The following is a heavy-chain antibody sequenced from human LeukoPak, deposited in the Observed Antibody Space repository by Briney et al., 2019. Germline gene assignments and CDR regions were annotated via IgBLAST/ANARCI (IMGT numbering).Heavy chain of an antibody. D-gene: IGHD3-22*01. Sequence: SSETLSLTCTVSGGSISSYYWSWIRQPPGKGLEWIGYIYYSGSTNYNPSLKSRVTISVDTSKNQFSLKLSSVTAADTAVYYCARRTPPGGYQIWGQGTMVTVSS. J-gene: IGHJ3*02. CDR1: GGSISSYY. CDR2: IYYSGST. CDR3: ARRTPPGGYQI. V-gene: IGHV4-59*08.